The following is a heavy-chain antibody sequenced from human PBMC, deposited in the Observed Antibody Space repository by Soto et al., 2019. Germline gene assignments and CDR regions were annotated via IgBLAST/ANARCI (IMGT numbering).Heavy chain of an antibody. Sequence: TLSLTCAVSGGSISSSNLWSWVRQPPGKGLEWIGEIYHSGSTNYNPSLKSRVTISVDKSKNQFSLKLSSVTAADTAVYYCARERYSGYSYGYLDYWGQGTLVTVSS. J-gene: IGHJ4*02. CDR3: ARERYSGYSYGYLDY. CDR2: IYHSGST. CDR1: GGSISSSNL. D-gene: IGHD5-18*01. V-gene: IGHV4-4*02.